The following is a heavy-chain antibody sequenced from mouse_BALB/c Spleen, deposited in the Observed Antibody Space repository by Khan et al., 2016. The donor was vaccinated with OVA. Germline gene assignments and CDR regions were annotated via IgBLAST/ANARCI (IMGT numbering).Heavy chain of an antibody. CDR2: INTYTEEP. D-gene: IGHD1-1*02. Sequence: QIPLVQSGPELKKPGETVKISCKASGYTFTNYGMNWVKQAPGKGLKWMGWINTYTEEPTYADDFKGRFAFSLETSDSTAYLQINNLKNEDTATYFCASGGYWYFDVWGAGTTVTVSS. J-gene: IGHJ1*01. CDR3: ASGGYWYFDV. CDR1: GYTFTNYG. V-gene: IGHV9-3-1*01.